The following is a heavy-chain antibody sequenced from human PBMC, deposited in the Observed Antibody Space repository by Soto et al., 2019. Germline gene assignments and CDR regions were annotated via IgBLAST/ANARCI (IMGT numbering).Heavy chain of an antibody. CDR2: ISYDGSNK. CDR1: GFTFSSYG. V-gene: IGHV3-30*18. D-gene: IGHD6-6*01. CDR3: AKTIAARPYYFDY. Sequence: PGGSLRLSCAASGFTFSSYGMHWVRQAPGKGLEWVAVISYDGSNKYYADSVKGRFTISRDNSKNTLYLQMNSLRAEDTAVYYCAKTIAARPYYFDYWGQGTLVTVSS. J-gene: IGHJ4*02.